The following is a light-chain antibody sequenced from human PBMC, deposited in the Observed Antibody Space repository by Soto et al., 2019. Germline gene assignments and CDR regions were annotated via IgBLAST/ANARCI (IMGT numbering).Light chain of an antibody. CDR2: HAS. V-gene: IGKV3-11*01. CDR3: HQRSTWPFT. J-gene: IGKJ3*01. CDR1: QSISSY. Sequence: EIVLTQSPATLSLSPGERATLSCRASQSISSYLAWYQQKPDQSPRLLIYHASNRATSIPARSSGSGSGTDFTLTICSLEPEDFAVYYCHQRSTWPFTFGPGTKVDIK.